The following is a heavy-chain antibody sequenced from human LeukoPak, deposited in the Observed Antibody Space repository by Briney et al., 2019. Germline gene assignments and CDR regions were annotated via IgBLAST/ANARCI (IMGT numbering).Heavy chain of an antibody. CDR1: GYTFTGYY. J-gene: IGHJ4*02. Sequence: ASVKVSCKASGYTFTGYYMHWVRQAPGQGLEWMGWINPNSGGTNYAQKFQGRVTMTRDTSISTAYMELSRLRSDDTAVYYCARGLEMATIPSDYWGQGTLVTVSS. D-gene: IGHD5-24*01. V-gene: IGHV1-2*02. CDR2: INPNSGGT. CDR3: ARGLEMATIPSDY.